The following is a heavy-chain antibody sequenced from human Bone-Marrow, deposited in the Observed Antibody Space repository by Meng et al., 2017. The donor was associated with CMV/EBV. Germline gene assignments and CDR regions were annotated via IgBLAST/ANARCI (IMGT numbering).Heavy chain of an antibody. CDR1: GGSISSSSYY. D-gene: IGHD6-19*01. CDR3: ARVEMPGYSSGWFFDY. V-gene: IGHV4-61*05. CDR2: IYYSGST. J-gene: IGHJ4*02. Sequence: GSLRLSCTVSGGSISSSSYYWGWIRQPPGKGLEWIGYIYYSGSTNYNPSLKSRVTISVDTSKNQFSLKLSSVTAADTAVYYCARVEMPGYSSGWFFDYWGQGTLVTVSS.